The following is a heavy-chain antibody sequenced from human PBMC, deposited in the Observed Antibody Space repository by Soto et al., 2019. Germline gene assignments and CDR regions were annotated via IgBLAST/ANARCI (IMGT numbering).Heavy chain of an antibody. CDR1: GFKFRSHA. V-gene: IGHV3-30-3*01. D-gene: IGHD3-22*01. CDR3: AKDQDTSGYYSVGD. Sequence: QVQLVESGGGVVQPGRSLRLSCAASGFKFRSHAMHWVRQAPGQGLEWVAVISFDGSSQYYADFVKGRFTVSRDNSNTTLYLQLNSLRAEDTALYFCAKDQDTSGYYSVGDWGRVTLVTVSS. J-gene: IGHJ4*02. CDR2: ISFDGSSQ.